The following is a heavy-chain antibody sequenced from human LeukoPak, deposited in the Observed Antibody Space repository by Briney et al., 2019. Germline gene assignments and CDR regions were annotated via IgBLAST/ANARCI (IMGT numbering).Heavy chain of an antibody. Sequence: SETLSLTCSVSGYSISSGFYWDWIRQPPGKGLEWIGSFHHSGSTPYNPSLNSRVSISVDTSKNQLSLKLSSVTAADTAVYYCARDRMQYGYGFLGAYYFDYWGQGTLVTVSS. D-gene: IGHD5-18*01. CDR3: ARDRMQYGYGFLGAYYFDY. J-gene: IGHJ4*02. CDR2: FHHSGST. CDR1: GYSISSGFY. V-gene: IGHV4-38-2*02.